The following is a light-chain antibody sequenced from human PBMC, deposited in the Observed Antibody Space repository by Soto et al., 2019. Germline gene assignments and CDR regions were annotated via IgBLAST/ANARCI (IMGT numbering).Light chain of an antibody. CDR1: NSDVGSYNY. CDR3: SSYTSSSTPYV. V-gene: IGLV2-14*01. CDR2: DVT. J-gene: IGLJ1*01. Sequence: QSVLTQPASVSGSPGQSITISCTGTNSDVGSYNYVSWYQQHPVKAPKLMIYDVTNRPSGVSDRFSGSKSGNTASLTISGLQAEDEADYYCSSYTSSSTPYVFGTGTKVTVL.